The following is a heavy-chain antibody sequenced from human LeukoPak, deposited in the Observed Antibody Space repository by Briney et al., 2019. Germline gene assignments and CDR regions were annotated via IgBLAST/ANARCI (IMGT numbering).Heavy chain of an antibody. CDR3: ARLRSTIPSYYFDY. V-gene: IGHV4-39*01. CDR2: IYYSGST. D-gene: IGHD4-17*01. Sequence: SETLSLTCTVSGGSISSSSYYWGWIRQPPGKGLEWIGSIYYSGSTYYNPSLKSRVTISVDTSKNQFSLKLSSVTAADTAAYYCARLRSTIPSYYFDYWGQGTLVTASS. CDR1: GGSISSSSYY. J-gene: IGHJ4*02.